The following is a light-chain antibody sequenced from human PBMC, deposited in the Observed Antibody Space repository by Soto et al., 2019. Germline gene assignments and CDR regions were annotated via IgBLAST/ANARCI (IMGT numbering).Light chain of an antibody. V-gene: IGLV2-8*01. Sequence: QSARTQPPSASGSPGQSVTISCSGTSSDVGGYKFVSWYQHHPGKAPKLIIYEVNKRPSGVPNRFSGSKSGNTASLTVSGLQAEDEADYYCNSYAGSNIYVFGTGTKVTVL. CDR1: SSDVGGYKF. CDR2: EVN. J-gene: IGLJ1*01. CDR3: NSYAGSNIYV.